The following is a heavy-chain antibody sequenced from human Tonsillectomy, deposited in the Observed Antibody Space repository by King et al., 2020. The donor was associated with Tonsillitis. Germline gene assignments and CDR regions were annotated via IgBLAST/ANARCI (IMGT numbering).Heavy chain of an antibody. Sequence: QLVQSGGGLVKPGGSLRLSCAASGFTFSDYYMSWIRQAPGKGLEWVSYISSSGSTIYYADSVKGRFTISRDNAKNSLYLQMNSLRAEDTAVYYCARGGRALWPAPGEEGGAYSSGWGFDYWGQGTLVTVSS. CDR2: ISSSGSTI. CDR3: ARGGRALWPAPGEEGGAYSSGWGFDY. V-gene: IGHV3-11*01. CDR1: GFTFSDYY. D-gene: IGHD6-19*01. J-gene: IGHJ4*02.